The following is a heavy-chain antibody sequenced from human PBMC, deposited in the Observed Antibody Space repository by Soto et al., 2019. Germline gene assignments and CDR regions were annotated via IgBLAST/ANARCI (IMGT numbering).Heavy chain of an antibody. D-gene: IGHD3-3*01. Sequence: QVQLQESGPGLVKPSETLSLTCTVSGGSISSYYWSWIRQPAGKGLEWIGRIYTSGSTNYNPSLNSRVTTPVDTSKNPVTLKLSSVTAADTAVYYCARAPDDYDFWSCRTEADAFDIWGQGKMVTVSS. CDR1: GGSISSYY. CDR2: IYTSGST. CDR3: ARAPDDYDFWSCRTEADAFDI. J-gene: IGHJ3*02. V-gene: IGHV4-4*07.